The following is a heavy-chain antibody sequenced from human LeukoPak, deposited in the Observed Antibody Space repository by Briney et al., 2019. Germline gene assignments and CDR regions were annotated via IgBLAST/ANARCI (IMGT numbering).Heavy chain of an antibody. CDR3: TKVRYRSGSYHYFDY. CDR2: IRYDGSNK. D-gene: IGHD1-26*01. J-gene: IGHJ4*02. CDR1: GFTFSSYG. V-gene: IGHV3-30*02. Sequence: PGGSLRLSCAASGFTFSSYGMHWVRQAPGKGLEWVAFIRYDGSNKYYADSVKGRFTISRDNSKNTLYLQMNSLRAEDTAVYYCTKVRYRSGSYHYFDYWGQGTLVTVSS.